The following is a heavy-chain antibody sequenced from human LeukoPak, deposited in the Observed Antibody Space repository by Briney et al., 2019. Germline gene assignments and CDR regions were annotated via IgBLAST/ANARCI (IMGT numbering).Heavy chain of an antibody. CDR1: GFTFSDYY. D-gene: IGHD1-26*01. J-gene: IGHJ3*02. CDR2: ISSSGSTI. CDR3: ARDLAYSGSYSDAFDI. V-gene: IGHV3-11*04. Sequence: GGSLRLSCAASGFTFSDYYMSWIRQAPGKGLEWVSYISSSGSTIYYADSVKGRFTISRDNAKDSLYLQMNSLRAEDTAVYYCARDLAYSGSYSDAFDIWGQGTMVTVSS.